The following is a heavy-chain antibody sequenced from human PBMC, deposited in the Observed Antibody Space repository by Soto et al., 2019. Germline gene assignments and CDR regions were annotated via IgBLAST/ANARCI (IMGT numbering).Heavy chain of an antibody. D-gene: IGHD5-12*01. CDR3: ARKGYIGNFAMDV. CDR2: ISGHNGKA. V-gene: IGHV1-18*04. CDR1: GYTFKSYD. J-gene: IGHJ6*02. Sequence: ASVKVSCKASGYTFKSYDVMWVRKAPGQGLELMGWISGHNGKADYAENFQGRVIMTTXXXXAXAXMXLXXLXSNXTAVYYCARKGYIGNFAMDVWGQGTPVTVSS.